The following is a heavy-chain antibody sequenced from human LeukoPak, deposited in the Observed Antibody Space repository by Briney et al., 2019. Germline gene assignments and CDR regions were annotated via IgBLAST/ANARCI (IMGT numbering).Heavy chain of an antibody. D-gene: IGHD3-10*01. V-gene: IGHV3-7*01. CDR3: ARDGSGEWPIGY. CDR2: INQDGRAK. J-gene: IGHJ4*02. CDR1: GFTFSDYW. Sequence: GGSLRLSCAASGFTFSDYWMSWVRLAPQTGLEWVSNINQDGRAKYYVDSVKSRFTISRDKAKNTLYLQMNSLRAEDTDVYYCARDGSGEWPIGYWGQGTMVTVSS.